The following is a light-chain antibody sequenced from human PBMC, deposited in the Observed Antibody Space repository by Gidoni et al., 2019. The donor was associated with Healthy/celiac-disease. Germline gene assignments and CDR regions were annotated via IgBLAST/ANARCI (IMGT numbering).Light chain of an antibody. Sequence: DIVLTQSPDSLAVSLGERATINCKSSQSVLYSSNNKNDLAWYQQKPGQPPKLLIYWASTRESGVPDRFSGSGSGTDVTLTISSLQAEDVAVYYCQQYYSTLFTFGPGTKVDIK. CDR2: WAS. CDR1: QSVLYSSNNKND. V-gene: IGKV4-1*01. J-gene: IGKJ3*01. CDR3: QQYYSTLFT.